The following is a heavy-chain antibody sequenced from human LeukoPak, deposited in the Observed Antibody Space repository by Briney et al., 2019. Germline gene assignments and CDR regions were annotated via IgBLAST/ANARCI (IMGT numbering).Heavy chain of an antibody. CDR3: AGGQYGMDV. Sequence: GSLRLSCAASGLTFSSYWMSWVRQAPGKGLEWVAVISYDGSNKYYADSVKGRFTISRDNSKNTLYLQMNSLRAEDTAVYYCAGGQYGMDVWGQGTTVTVSS. V-gene: IGHV3-30-3*01. D-gene: IGHD6-25*01. CDR1: GLTFSSYW. J-gene: IGHJ6*02. CDR2: ISYDGSNK.